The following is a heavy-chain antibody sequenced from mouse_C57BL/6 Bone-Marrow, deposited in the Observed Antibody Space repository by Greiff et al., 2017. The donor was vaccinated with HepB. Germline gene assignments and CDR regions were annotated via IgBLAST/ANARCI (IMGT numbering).Heavy chain of an antibody. CDR3: TRDDVYGLFAY. CDR2: ISGGGDYI. Sequence: EVKLMESGEGLVKPGGSLKLSCAASGFTFSSYAMSWVRQTPEKRLEWVAYISGGGDYIYYADTVKGRFTISRDNARNTLYLQMSSLKSEDTAMYYCTRDDVYGLFAYWGQGTLVTVSA. J-gene: IGHJ3*01. CDR1: GFTFSSYA. D-gene: IGHD2-3*01. V-gene: IGHV5-9-1*02.